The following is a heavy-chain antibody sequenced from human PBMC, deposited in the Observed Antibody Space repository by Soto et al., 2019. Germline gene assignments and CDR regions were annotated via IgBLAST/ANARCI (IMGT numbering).Heavy chain of an antibody. CDR2: ISPYDGKT. V-gene: IGHV1-18*01. J-gene: IGHJ5*02. CDR3: ARYPHEFWTIYGFDP. CDR1: GYTFNTYG. D-gene: IGHD3-3*01. Sequence: VASVKVSCKTSGYTFNTYGINWVRQAPGQGLEWMGWISPYDGKTTYAEKFQGRVTLTTDTSTSTAYMELRSLRSDGTAIYYCARYPHEFWTIYGFDPWGQGTPVTVSS.